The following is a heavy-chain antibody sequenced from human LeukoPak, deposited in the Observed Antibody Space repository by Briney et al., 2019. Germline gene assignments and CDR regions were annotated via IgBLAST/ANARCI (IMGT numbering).Heavy chain of an antibody. CDR2: IHYSGST. D-gene: IGHD1-26*01. CDR3: ARHKAGGTYPLDY. V-gene: IGHV4-59*08. CDR1: GGSINTYF. Sequence: SETLSLTCTVSGGSINTYFWSWIRQPPGKGLEWIGHIHYSGSTTYNPSLKSRVTISVAVSKNQFSLKLSSVTAADTAVYYCARHKAGGTYPLDYWGQGTLVTVYS. J-gene: IGHJ4*02.